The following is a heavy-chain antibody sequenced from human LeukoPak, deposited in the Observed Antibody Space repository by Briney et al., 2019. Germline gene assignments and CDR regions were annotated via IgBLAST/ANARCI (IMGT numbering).Heavy chain of an antibody. CDR3: ARAIVAAAALGTYYFDY. Sequence: SQTLSLTCTVSGGSISSGGYYWSWIRQHPGKGLEWIGYIYYSGSTYYNPSLMSRVTISVDTSKNQFSLTLSSVTAADTAVYYCARAIVAAAALGTYYFDYWGQGTLVTVSS. V-gene: IGHV4-31*03. D-gene: IGHD6-13*01. CDR2: IYYSGST. J-gene: IGHJ4*02. CDR1: GGSISSGGYY.